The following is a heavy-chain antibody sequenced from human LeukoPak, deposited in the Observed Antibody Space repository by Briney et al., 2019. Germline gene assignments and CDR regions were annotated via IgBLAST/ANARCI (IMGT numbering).Heavy chain of an antibody. V-gene: IGHV3-66*01. J-gene: IGHJ4*02. Sequence: GGSLRLSCAASGFTVSNNYMRWVRQAPGKGLEWVSLIYSGGSTYYADSVKGRFIISRDNSKNTLYLQMNSLRAEDTAVYYCAKDLGDSSGYYYETDNFDYWGQGTLVTVSS. CDR3: AKDLGDSSGYYYETDNFDY. D-gene: IGHD3-22*01. CDR2: IYSGGST. CDR1: GFTVSNNY.